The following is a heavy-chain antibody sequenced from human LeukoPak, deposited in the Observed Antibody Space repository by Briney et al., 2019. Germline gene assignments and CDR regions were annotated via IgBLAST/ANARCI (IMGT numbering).Heavy chain of an antibody. V-gene: IGHV1-2*02. Sequence: ASVKVSCKASGYTFTSYYMHWVRQAPGQGLEWMGWINPNSGGTNYGQKLQGRVTMTRDTSISTAYMELSRLRSDDTAVYYCARSDYYYYYMDVWGKGTTVTVSS. CDR1: GYTFTSYY. CDR2: INPNSGGT. CDR3: ARSDYYYYYMDV. J-gene: IGHJ6*03.